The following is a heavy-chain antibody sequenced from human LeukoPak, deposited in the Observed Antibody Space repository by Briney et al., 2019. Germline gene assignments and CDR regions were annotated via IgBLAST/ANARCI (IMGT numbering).Heavy chain of an antibody. CDR3: ARGDGIGSTRYYYGMYV. CDR1: GGSISSYD. J-gene: IGHJ6*04. V-gene: IGHV4-59*01. Sequence: PSETLSLTCTVSGGSISSYDWSWIRQPPGKGLEWVGYIYYSGSTNYNPALKRRVTISVETSKKQFSLKLRSRTAADTAVYYCARGDGIGSTRYYYGMYVWGKGTTVTSSS. D-gene: IGHD1-1*01. CDR2: IYYSGST.